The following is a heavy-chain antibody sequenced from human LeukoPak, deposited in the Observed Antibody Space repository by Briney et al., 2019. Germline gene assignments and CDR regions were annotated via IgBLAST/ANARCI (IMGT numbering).Heavy chain of an antibody. J-gene: IGHJ4*02. CDR1: GFPFGSYV. Sequence: GGSLRLSCAASGFPFGSYVMSWVRQAPGKGLEWIAYINHNAEMIFYPDFVKGRFTISRDNAKSSLYLQMNALRYEDTAIYYCARDHDWAFDLWGQGTLVTVSS. D-gene: IGHD3-9*01. CDR3: ARDHDWAFDL. V-gene: IGHV3-48*02. CDR2: INHNAEMI.